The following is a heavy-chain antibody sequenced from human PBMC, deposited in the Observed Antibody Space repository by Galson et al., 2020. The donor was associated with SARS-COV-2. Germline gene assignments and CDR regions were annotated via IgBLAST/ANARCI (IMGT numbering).Heavy chain of an antibody. V-gene: IGHV1-18*01. CDR2: ISAYNGNT. D-gene: IGHD3-22*01. CDR1: GYTFTSYG. CDR3: ARGHEGSSGYYFVDFDY. J-gene: IGHJ4*02. Sequence: ASVKVSCKASGYTFTSYGISWVRPAPGQGLEWMGWISAYNGNTNYAQKLQGRVTMTTDTSTSTAYMELRSLRSDDTAVYYCARGHEGSSGYYFVDFDYWGQGTLVTVSS.